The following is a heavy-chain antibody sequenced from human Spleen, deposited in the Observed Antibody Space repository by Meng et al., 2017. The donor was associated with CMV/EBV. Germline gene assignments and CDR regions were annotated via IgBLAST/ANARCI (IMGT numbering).Heavy chain of an antibody. CDR1: YTLTSYG. Sequence: YTLTSYGISWVRQAPGQGLEWMGWISAYNDNTNYAQKLQGRVTLTTDASTSTAYMDLRSLRSDDTAVYYCARDPAITIAAAGASFDYWGQGTLVTVSS. CDR2: ISAYNDNT. J-gene: IGHJ4*02. V-gene: IGHV1-18*01. D-gene: IGHD6-13*01. CDR3: ARDPAITIAAAGASFDY.